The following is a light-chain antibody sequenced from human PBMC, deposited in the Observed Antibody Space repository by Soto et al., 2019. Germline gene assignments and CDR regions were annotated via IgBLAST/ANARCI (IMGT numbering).Light chain of an antibody. CDR2: GAS. CDR3: QEYNNWPPLT. J-gene: IGKJ4*01. CDR1: ESVSSN. Sequence: EIVMTQSPATLSVSPGERATLSCRASESVSSNLSWYQQKPDQAPRLVIYGASIRATGIPARFSGSGSGTEFTLTISSLQSEDLALYYCQEYNNWPPLTFGGGTKVEFK. V-gene: IGKV3-15*01.